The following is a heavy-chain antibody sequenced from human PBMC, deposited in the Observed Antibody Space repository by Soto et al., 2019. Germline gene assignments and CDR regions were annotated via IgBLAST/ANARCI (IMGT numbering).Heavy chain of an antibody. V-gene: IGHV4-4*07. CDR3: ARGMTPPRAHAWYYFDP. D-gene: IGHD2-8*02. Sequence: PSETLSLTCTVSGASITGSSYWSWIRQPAGKGLEWIGRFSLSGTTNYNPSLRSRVTMSADVSKNQFSLRLTSVTAADTALYYCARGMTPPRAHAWYYFDPWGQGTLVTVFS. CDR1: GASITGSSY. J-gene: IGHJ4*02. CDR2: FSLSGTT.